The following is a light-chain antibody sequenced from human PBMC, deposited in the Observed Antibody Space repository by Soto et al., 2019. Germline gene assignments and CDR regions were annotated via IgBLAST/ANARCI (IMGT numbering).Light chain of an antibody. V-gene: IGKV3-20*01. J-gene: IGKJ2*01. Sequence: EIVLTQSPGTLSLSPGERATLSCRASQSVSSSYLAWYQQKPGQAPRLLIYGASSRATGIPDRFSGSGSGTDFPLTISRLEPEDFAVYYCQQYGTSPSYTFGQGTKLEIK. CDR2: GAS. CDR1: QSVSSSY. CDR3: QQYGTSPSYT.